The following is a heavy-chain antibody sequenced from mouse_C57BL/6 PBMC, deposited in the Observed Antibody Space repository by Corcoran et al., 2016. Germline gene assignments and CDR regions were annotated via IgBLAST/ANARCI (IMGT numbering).Heavy chain of an antibody. D-gene: IGHD2-5*01. Sequence: QVPLQQSGAELARPGASVKLSCKASGYTFTNYGISWVKQRTGQRLEWIGEIYPRSGNTYYNEKFKGKATLTADKSSSTAYMELRSLTSEDSAVDFCAREGDSNYELDYWGQGTTLTVSS. J-gene: IGHJ2*01. CDR1: GYTFTNYG. V-gene: IGHV1-81*01. CDR2: IYPRSGNT. CDR3: AREGDSNYELDY.